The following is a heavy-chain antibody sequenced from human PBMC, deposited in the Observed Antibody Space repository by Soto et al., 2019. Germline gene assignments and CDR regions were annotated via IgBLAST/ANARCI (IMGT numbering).Heavy chain of an antibody. CDR2: IYYSGST. CDR3: ARDSSLFGELGD. Sequence: SETLSLTCTVSGGSISSGGYYWSWIRQHPGKGLEWIGYIYYSGSTYYNPSLKSRVTISVDTSKNQFSLKLSSVTAADTAVYYCARDSSLFGELGDWGQGTLVTVSS. V-gene: IGHV4-31*03. J-gene: IGHJ4*02. CDR1: GGSISSGGYY. D-gene: IGHD3-10*02.